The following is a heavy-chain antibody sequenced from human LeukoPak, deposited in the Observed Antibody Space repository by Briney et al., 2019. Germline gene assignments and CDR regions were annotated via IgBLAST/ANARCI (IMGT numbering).Heavy chain of an antibody. D-gene: IGHD1-1*01. CDR3: ARDVATFYFDY. CDR2: IKEDGSEK. Sequence: PGGSLRLSCAASGFTFSSYWMSWVRQAPGKGLEWVANIKEDGSEKYYVDSVKGRFTISRDNAKNSLYLQMNSLTAEDTAVFYCARDVATFYFDYWGQGTLVTVSS. V-gene: IGHV3-7*01. J-gene: IGHJ4*02. CDR1: GFTFSSYW.